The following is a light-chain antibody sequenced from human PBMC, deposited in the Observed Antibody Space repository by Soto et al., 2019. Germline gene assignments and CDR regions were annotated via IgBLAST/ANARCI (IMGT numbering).Light chain of an antibody. CDR1: SSDVGGYNY. CDR3: GSYRRGSTYV. CDR2: DVT. Sequence: QSALTQPASVSGSPGQSITVSCTGTSSDVGGYNYVSWYQQHPGKAPRLMIYDVTNRPSGVSDRFSGSKSGNTASLTISGLQAEDEADYYCGSYRRGSTYVFGTGTKLTVL. J-gene: IGLJ1*01. V-gene: IGLV2-14*03.